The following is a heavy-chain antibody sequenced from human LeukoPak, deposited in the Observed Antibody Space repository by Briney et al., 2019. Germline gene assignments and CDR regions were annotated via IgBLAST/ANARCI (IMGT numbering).Heavy chain of an antibody. CDR1: GGSISSYY. J-gene: IGHJ3*02. V-gene: IGHV4-59*01. Sequence: SETLSLTCTVSGGSISSYYWSWIRQPPGKGLEWIGYIYYSGSTNYNPSLKSRVTISVDTSKNQFSLKLSSVTAADTAVYYCARWPGGNPARAFDIWGQGTMVTVSS. CDR2: IYYSGST. D-gene: IGHD4-23*01. CDR3: ARWPGGNPARAFDI.